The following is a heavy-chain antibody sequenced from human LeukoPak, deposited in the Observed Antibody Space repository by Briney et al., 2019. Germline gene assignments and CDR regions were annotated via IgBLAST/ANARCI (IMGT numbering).Heavy chain of an antibody. CDR3: APNDGDYEGYYFDY. CDR2: ISYDGSNK. V-gene: IGHV3-30-3*01. J-gene: IGHJ4*02. CDR1: GFTFSSFV. Sequence: PGGSLRLSCAASGFTFSSFVMHWVRQAPGKGLEWVAVISYDGSNKYYADSVKGRFTISRDNSKNTLYLQMNSLRAEDTAVYYCAPNDGDYEGYYFDYWGQGTLVTVSS. D-gene: IGHD4-17*01.